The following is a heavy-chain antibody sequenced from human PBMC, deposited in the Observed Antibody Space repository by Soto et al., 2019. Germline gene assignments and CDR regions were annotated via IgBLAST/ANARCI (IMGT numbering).Heavy chain of an antibody. Sequence: SETLSLTCTVSGASIIITTKYWGWFRQPPGRGLEWIGTISSIGSTYSNPFLEGRVTISVDTSKNQFSLKVTSVTAADTGLYYCARQDHGDYEFLCDYWGKGT. CDR1: GASIIITTKY. D-gene: IGHD4-17*01. J-gene: IGHJ4*02. CDR3: ARQDHGDYEFLCDY. CDR2: ISSIGST. V-gene: IGHV4-39*01.